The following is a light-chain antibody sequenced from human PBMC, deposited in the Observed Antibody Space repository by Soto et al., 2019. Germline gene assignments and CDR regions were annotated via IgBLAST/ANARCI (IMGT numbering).Light chain of an antibody. J-gene: IGKJ4*01. CDR3: QQRSNWRGT. CDR1: QSVSKY. V-gene: IGKV3-11*01. Sequence: EIVLTQSPVTLSLSPGERATLSCRASQSVSKYLAWYQQKPGQAPRLLIYDVSNRAAGIPARFSGSGSGTDFTLTISSLEPEDFAVYYCQQRSNWRGTFGGGTKVDIK. CDR2: DVS.